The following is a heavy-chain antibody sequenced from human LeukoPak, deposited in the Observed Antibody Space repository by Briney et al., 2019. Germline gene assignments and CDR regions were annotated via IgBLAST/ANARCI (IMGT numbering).Heavy chain of an antibody. Sequence: SETLSLTCTVSGGSISSYYWSWLRQPPGKALEWIGYIYYSGSTNYNPSLKSRVTISVDTSKNQFSLKLSSVTAADTAVYYCARGGNDFWSGYPKRYGMDVWGQGTTVTVSS. D-gene: IGHD3-3*01. V-gene: IGHV4-59*08. J-gene: IGHJ6*02. CDR3: ARGGNDFWSGYPKRYGMDV. CDR1: GGSISSYY. CDR2: IYYSGST.